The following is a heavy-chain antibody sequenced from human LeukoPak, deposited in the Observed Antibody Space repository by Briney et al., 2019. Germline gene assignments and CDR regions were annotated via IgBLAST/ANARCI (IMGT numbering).Heavy chain of an antibody. J-gene: IGHJ5*02. CDR2: MNPNSGKT. D-gene: IGHD3-10*01. V-gene: IGHV1-8*01. CDR1: GYTFTIYD. Sequence: ASVTVSFKASGYTFTIYDINWVRQATGQGMEWMGWMNPNSGKTGYAQKFQGRVTMTRTTSIRTAYMELSSLRSEDTAVYYCARAPPITRGPFDPWGQGTLVTVSS. CDR3: ARAPPITRGPFDP.